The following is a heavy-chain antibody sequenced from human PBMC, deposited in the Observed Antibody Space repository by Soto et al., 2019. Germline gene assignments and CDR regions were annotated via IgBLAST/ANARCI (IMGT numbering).Heavy chain of an antibody. CDR2: IWYDGSRK. CDR3: AKENGYSSSWFEFDY. D-gene: IGHD6-13*01. CDR1: GFTFSSYG. V-gene: IGHV3-33*03. Sequence: GGSMRLSCAASGFTFSSYGMHWVRQAPGKGLEWVAVIWYDGSRKYYADSVKGRFTISRDDSKNTQSLQMDSLRAEDTAVYYCAKENGYSSSWFEFDYWGQGTLVTVSS. J-gene: IGHJ4*02.